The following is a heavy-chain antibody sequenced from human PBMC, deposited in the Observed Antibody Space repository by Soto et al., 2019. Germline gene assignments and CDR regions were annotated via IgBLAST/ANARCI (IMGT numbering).Heavy chain of an antibody. CDR2: IYNSGST. Sequence: QVQLQESGPGLVKPSQTLSLTCTVSGGSISSGGYYWRWIRQRPGKGLEWIGYIYNSGSTYYTPSLKSRVIISADPSKTQFSLKLSSVTAADTAVYYCARDPAPWGQGTLVCVSS. CDR1: GGSISSGGYY. CDR3: ARDPAP. V-gene: IGHV4-31*03. J-gene: IGHJ5*02.